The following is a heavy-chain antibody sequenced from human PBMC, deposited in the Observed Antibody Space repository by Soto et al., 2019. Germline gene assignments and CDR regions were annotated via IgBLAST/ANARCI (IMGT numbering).Heavy chain of an antibody. D-gene: IGHD1-7*01. CDR1: GFTFSDYY. J-gene: IGHJ4*02. V-gene: IGHV3-72*01. Sequence: SLILSCAASGFTFSDYYMDWVRQAPGKGLGWVGRSRNKANSYTTEYAASVTDRFTISRDDSEKSLFLQMSSLETEDTAVYYCATSYTWNYRCLDYWGRGALVTVSS. CDR2: SRNKANSYTT. CDR3: ATSYTWNYRCLDY.